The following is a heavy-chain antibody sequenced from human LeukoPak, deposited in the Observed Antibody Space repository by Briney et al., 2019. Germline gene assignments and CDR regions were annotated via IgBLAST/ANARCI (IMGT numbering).Heavy chain of an antibody. CDR2: IQYDDSIE. CDR1: GFTFSTFG. D-gene: IGHD3-10*01. Sequence: GGSLRLSCAASGFTFSTFGMNWVRQAPDKGLERVAFIQYDDSIEYYADSVKGRFTISRDNSKNTLYLQMNSLRGDDTAVYYCAKDQGVVGSYDYWGHGTLVTVSS. J-gene: IGHJ4*01. V-gene: IGHV3-30*02. CDR3: AKDQGVVGSYDY.